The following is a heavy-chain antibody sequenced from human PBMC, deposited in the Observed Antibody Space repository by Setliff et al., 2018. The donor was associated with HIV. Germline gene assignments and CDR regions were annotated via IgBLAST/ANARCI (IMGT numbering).Heavy chain of an antibody. D-gene: IGHD2-21*02. V-gene: IGHV4-59*08. CDR1: GGSINSYY. Sequence: PSETLSLTCTVSGGSINSYYWSWIRQPPGKGLEWIGYIYYSGSTNYNPALKSRVTISVDTSKNQFSLKLSSVTAADTAVYYCARGEFYCGTDCYWSSFDYWGQGILVTVSS. CDR2: IYYSGST. J-gene: IGHJ4*02. CDR3: ARGEFYCGTDCYWSSFDY.